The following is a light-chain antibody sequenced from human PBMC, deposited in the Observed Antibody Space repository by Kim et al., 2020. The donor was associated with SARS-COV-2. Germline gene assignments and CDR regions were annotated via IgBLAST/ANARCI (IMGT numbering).Light chain of an antibody. CDR3: SVWDDSLKQGV. J-gene: IGLJ3*02. CDR2: SNN. Sequence: QSVLTQPPSASGTPGQRVTISCSGSSSNIGSNNVVWYQQLPGAAPILLIYSNNQRPSGIPDRFSGPRSGTSASLAISGLQSGDEADYYCSVWDDSLKQGVFGGGTQLTVL. CDR1: SSNIGSNN. V-gene: IGLV1-44*01.